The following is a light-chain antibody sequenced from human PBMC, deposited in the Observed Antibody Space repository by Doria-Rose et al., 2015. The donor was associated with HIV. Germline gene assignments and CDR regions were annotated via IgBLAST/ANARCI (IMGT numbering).Light chain of an antibody. CDR1: QSFSSTY. V-gene: IGKV3-20*01. CDR3: HQYGTSWT. J-gene: IGKJ1*01. Sequence: TQSPGTLSLSPGERATLSCRASQSFSSTYLAWYQQKPGQAPGLLIYDGSTRATGIPDRFSASGSGTDFTLTINSLEPEDFALYYCHQYGTSWTFGQGTKVEI. CDR2: DGS.